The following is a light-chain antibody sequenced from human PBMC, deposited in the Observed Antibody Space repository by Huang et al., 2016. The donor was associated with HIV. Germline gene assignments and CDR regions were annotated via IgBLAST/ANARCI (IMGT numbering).Light chain of an antibody. Sequence: ILTQSPATLSLSPGERATLSCRASQSLSTYLGWYQQKPGQAPRLLIYDASKRATGVPARCSGDGAATDFTLTISSLEAEDFAVYYCQHSNDWLAFGGGTKLEI. J-gene: IGKJ4*01. CDR3: QHSNDWLA. CDR2: DAS. V-gene: IGKV3-11*01. CDR1: QSLSTY.